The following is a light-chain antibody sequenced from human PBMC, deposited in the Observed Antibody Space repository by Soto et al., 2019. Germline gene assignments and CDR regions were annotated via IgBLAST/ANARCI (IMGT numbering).Light chain of an antibody. V-gene: IGLV2-11*01. Sequence: QSVLTQPASVSGSPGQSITISCTGTSSDVGAYNSVSWYQQFPGKAPKLMIYDVTKRPSGVPDRFSGSKSGNTASLTISGLQAEDEADYYCCSYAASYTLVFGGGTKVTVL. CDR3: CSYAASYTLV. CDR2: DVT. CDR1: SSDVGAYNS. J-gene: IGLJ2*01.